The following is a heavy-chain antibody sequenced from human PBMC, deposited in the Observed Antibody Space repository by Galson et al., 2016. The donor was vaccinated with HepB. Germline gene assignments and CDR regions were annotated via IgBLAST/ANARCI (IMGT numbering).Heavy chain of an antibody. CDR3: ARDRGLLHYYYGMDG. J-gene: IGHJ6*02. V-gene: IGHV3-33*08. Sequence: SLRLSCAASGFPFSSYAMSWVRQAPGKGLEWVAVISYDGNNRHYADAVKGRFTISRDSSTNTVYLQMNSLRADDTAVYFCARDRGLLHYYYGMDGWGQGTTVTVSS. D-gene: IGHD4-17*01. CDR1: GFPFSSYA. CDR2: ISYDGNNR.